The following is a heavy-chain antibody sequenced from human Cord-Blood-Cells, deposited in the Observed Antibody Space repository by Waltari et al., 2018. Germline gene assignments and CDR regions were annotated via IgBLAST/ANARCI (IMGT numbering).Heavy chain of an antibody. V-gene: IGHV4-34*01. J-gene: IGHJ4*02. CDR1: GGSFSGYY. Sequence: QVQLQQWGAGLLKPSETLSLTCAVYGGSFSGYYWSWIRQPPGKGLGWIGESNHSGRTNPNPSLKSRVTISVDTSRNQFSLKLGSVTAADTAVYYCARGYGGLTGTTSDHCDYWGQGTLVTVSS. D-gene: IGHD1-1*01. CDR2: SNHSGRT. CDR3: ARGYGGLTGTTSDHCDY.